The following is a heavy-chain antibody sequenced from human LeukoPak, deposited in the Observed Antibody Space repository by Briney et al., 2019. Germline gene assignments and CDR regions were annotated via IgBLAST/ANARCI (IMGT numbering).Heavy chain of an antibody. J-gene: IGHJ4*02. CDR1: GGSIGSYY. D-gene: IGHD3-9*01. Sequence: PSETLSLTCTVSGGSIGSYYWSWIRQPPGKGLEWIGYIYYSGSTNYNPSLKSRVTISVDTSKNQFSLKLSSVTAADTAVYYCASSHDILTGFFDYWGQGTLVTVSS. V-gene: IGHV4-59*01. CDR2: IYYSGST. CDR3: ASSHDILTGFFDY.